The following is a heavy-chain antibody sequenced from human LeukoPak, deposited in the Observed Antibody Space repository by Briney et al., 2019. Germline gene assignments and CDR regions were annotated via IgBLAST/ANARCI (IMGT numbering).Heavy chain of an antibody. CDR2: INSDGSSR. CDR1: FXSXW. D-gene: IGHD4-11*01. Sequence: FXSXWMHWVRQAPGKGLEWVSRINSDGSSRSFADSVRGRVTISRDNAKNTLYLQMNSLRAEDTAVYYCARDPTTYYYMDVWGKGTTVTVSS. J-gene: IGHJ6*03. CDR3: ARDPTTYYYMDV. V-gene: IGHV3-74*01.